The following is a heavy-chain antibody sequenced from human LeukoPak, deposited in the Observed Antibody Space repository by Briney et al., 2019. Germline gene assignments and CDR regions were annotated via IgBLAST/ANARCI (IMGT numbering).Heavy chain of an antibody. Sequence: ASVKVSCTASGYTFTGYYMHWVRQAPGQGLEWMGWINPNSGGTNYAQKFQGRVTMTRDTSISTAYMELSRLRSDDTAVYYCARDRGAVAGRGYYYYYYGMDVWGQGTTVTVSS. V-gene: IGHV1-2*02. J-gene: IGHJ6*02. CDR1: GYTFTGYY. D-gene: IGHD6-19*01. CDR3: ARDRGAVAGRGYYYYYYGMDV. CDR2: INPNSGGT.